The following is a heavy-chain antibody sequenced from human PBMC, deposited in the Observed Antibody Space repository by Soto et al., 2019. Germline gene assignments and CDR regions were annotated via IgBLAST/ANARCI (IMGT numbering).Heavy chain of an antibody. Sequence: QVQLVESGGGVVQPGRSLRLSCAASGFTFSSYGMHWVRQAPGKGLEWVAVIWYDGSNKYYADSVKGRFTISRDNSKNTLYLQMNSLRVEDTAVYYCAREVGGFFDYWGQGTLVTVSS. CDR3: AREVGGFFDY. J-gene: IGHJ4*02. CDR2: IWYDGSNK. CDR1: GFTFSSYG. D-gene: IGHD1-26*01. V-gene: IGHV3-33*01.